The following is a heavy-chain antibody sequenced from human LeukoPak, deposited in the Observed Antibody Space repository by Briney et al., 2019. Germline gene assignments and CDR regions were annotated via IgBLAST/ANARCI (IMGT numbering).Heavy chain of an antibody. CDR2: ISTSGSTI. V-gene: IGHV3-48*03. CDR3: ATSRGSWPDYFDY. J-gene: IGHJ4*02. CDR1: GFTFSSYD. Sequence: PGGSLRLSCAASGFTFSSYDMNWVRQAPGKGLDWVSYISTSGSTIYYADSVKGRFTISRDNAKNSLYLQMNSLRAEDTAVYYCATSRGSWPDYFDYWGQGTLVTVSS. D-gene: IGHD6-13*01.